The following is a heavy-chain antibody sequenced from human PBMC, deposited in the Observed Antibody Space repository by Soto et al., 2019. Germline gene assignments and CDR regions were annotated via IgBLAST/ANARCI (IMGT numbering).Heavy chain of an antibody. CDR2: FYSAGST. V-gene: IGHV3-66*01. Sequence: GGSLRLSCAASGFTVSRNSMNWVRQAPGKGLEWVPGFYSAGSTYYADSVKGRFTISRDNSKNTLYLQMNSLRAEDTAVYYCARDKDVGDSSGWFPFDYWGQGTLVTVSS. CDR3: ARDKDVGDSSGWFPFDY. D-gene: IGHD6-19*01. J-gene: IGHJ4*02. CDR1: GFTVSRNS.